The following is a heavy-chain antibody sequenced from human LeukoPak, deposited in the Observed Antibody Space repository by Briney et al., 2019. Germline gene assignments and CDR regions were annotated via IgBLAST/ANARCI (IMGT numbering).Heavy chain of an antibody. V-gene: IGHV4-4*07. CDR2: IYTSGNT. Sequence: SKTLSLTCSVSGGSISSQYWSWIRQPAGKGLEWIGRIYTSGNTNYNPSLKSRVTMSIDTSKKQFSLKLNSVTAADTAVYYCARGYGTGFPDAFDIWGQGTMVTVSS. CDR3: ARGYGTGFPDAFDI. CDR1: GGSISSQY. J-gene: IGHJ3*02. D-gene: IGHD1-14*01.